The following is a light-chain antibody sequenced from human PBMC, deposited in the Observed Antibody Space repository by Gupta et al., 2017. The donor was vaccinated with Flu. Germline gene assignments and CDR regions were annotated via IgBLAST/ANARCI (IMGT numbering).Light chain of an antibody. CDR2: EVS. J-gene: IGLJ3*02. CDR3: SSFTSINTWV. Sequence: QSALTQPASVSGSPGQSIPISCTGTSSDFGSYNRVSWYQQPPGTAPKLVISEVSNRPSGGPDRFSGSKSGNTASLTISGLQAEDEADYYCSSFTSINTWVFGGGTKLTVL. V-gene: IGLV2-18*02. CDR1: SSDFGSYNR.